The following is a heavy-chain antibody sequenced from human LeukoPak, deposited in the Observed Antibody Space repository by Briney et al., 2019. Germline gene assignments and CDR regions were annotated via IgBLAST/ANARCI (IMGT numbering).Heavy chain of an antibody. D-gene: IGHD5-24*01. CDR1: GFTFSSYG. CDR3: AKSGRADGYNLYYFDY. J-gene: IGHJ4*02. V-gene: IGHV3-30*18. Sequence: GRSLRFSCAASGFTFSSYGMHWVRQAPGKGLEWVAVISYDGSNKYYADSVKGRFTISRDNSKNTLYLQMNSLRAEDTAVYYCAKSGRADGYNLYYFDYWGQGTLVTVSS. CDR2: ISYDGSNK.